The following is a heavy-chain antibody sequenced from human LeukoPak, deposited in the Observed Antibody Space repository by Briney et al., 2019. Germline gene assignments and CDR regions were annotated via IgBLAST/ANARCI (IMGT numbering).Heavy chain of an antibody. CDR3: ARDMYYDFWSGYLRDNFDY. CDR1: GYTFTSYG. J-gene: IGHJ4*02. Sequence: ASVKVSCKASGYTFTSYGISWVRQAPGQGLEWLGWISAYNGNTNYAQKLQGRVTMTTDTSTSTAYTELRSLRSDDTAVYYCARDMYYDFWSGYLRDNFDYWGQGTLVTVSS. CDR2: ISAYNGNT. D-gene: IGHD3-3*01. V-gene: IGHV1-18*01.